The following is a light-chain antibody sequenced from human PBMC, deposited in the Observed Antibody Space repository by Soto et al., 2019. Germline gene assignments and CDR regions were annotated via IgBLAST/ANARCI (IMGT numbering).Light chain of an antibody. CDR1: QSVNSN. CDR3: QQYNNWPPTYT. CDR2: DAS. V-gene: IGKV3-15*01. Sequence: EIVLTQSPATLSVSPGERATLSCRASQSVNSNLAGYQQKRGQAPRLLIYDASTRATGIPARFSGCGSGTEFTLTISSLQSEDFAVYYCQQYNNWPPTYTFGQGTKLEIK. J-gene: IGKJ2*01.